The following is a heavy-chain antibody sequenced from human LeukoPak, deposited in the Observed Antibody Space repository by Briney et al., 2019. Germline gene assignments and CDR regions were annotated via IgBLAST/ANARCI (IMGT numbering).Heavy chain of an antibody. D-gene: IGHD3-10*01. V-gene: IGHV4-4*07. Sequence: SETLSLTCTVSGGSISSYYWSWIRQPAGKGLEWIGRIYTSGSTNYNPSLKSRVTMSVDTSKNQFSLKLSSVTAADTAVYYCARGSSHGSGSYSDYWGQGTLVTVSS. CDR1: GGSISSYY. CDR2: IYTSGST. J-gene: IGHJ4*02. CDR3: ARGSSHGSGSYSDY.